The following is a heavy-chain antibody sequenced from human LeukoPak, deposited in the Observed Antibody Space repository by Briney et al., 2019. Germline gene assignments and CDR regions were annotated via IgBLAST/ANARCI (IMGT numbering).Heavy chain of an antibody. CDR3: AREAPDCSSTSCPPVFDY. V-gene: IGHV1-46*01. J-gene: IGHJ4*02. Sequence: GASVKVSCKASGYTFTSYYMHWVRQAPGQGLEWMGIINPSGGSTSYAQKFQGRVTMTRDMSTSTVYVELSSLRSEDTAVYYCAREAPDCSSTSCPPVFDYWGQGTLVTVSS. D-gene: IGHD2-2*01. CDR2: INPSGGST. CDR1: GYTFTSYY.